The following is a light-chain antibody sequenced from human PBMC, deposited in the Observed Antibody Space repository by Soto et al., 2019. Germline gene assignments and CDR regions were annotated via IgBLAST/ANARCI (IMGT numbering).Light chain of an antibody. CDR2: GAS. V-gene: IGKV3-20*01. J-gene: IGKJ1*01. Sequence: ENVLRQSPGTLSLSPGKRATLSCRASQSVGSEYLAWYRRKPGQAPRLLIYGASYRATDIPGRFSGSGSGTEFTLTITRLVPEDFAVYHCQQYGSSPPTFGPGTRVEIK. CDR1: QSVGSEY. CDR3: QQYGSSPPT.